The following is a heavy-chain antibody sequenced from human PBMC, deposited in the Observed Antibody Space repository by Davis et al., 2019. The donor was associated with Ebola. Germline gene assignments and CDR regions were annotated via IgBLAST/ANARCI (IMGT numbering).Heavy chain of an antibody. D-gene: IGHD6-19*01. Sequence: PGGSLRLSCAASGFVFDDYGMHWVRQAPGKGLEWVSGISWNSGDMGYAGSVKGRFTISRDNAKNSLYLQMNSLRTEDTALYYCTKVAPHPSDRSGWYYFDYWGQGTLVTVSS. CDR2: ISWNSGDM. CDR1: GFVFDDYG. CDR3: TKVAPHPSDRSGWYYFDY. V-gene: IGHV3-9*01. J-gene: IGHJ4*02.